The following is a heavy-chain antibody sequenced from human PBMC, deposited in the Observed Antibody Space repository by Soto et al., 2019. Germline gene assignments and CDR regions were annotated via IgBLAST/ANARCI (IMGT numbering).Heavy chain of an antibody. Sequence: ASVKVSCKASGYTFTSYAMHWVRQAPGQRLEWMGWINAGNGNTKYSQKFQGRVTITRDTSASTAYMELSSLRSEDTAVYYCARGYCSSTSCYSYYYYYMDVWGKGTTVTVSS. J-gene: IGHJ6*03. CDR2: INAGNGNT. V-gene: IGHV1-3*01. CDR3: ARGYCSSTSCYSYYYYYMDV. CDR1: GYTFTSYA. D-gene: IGHD2-2*01.